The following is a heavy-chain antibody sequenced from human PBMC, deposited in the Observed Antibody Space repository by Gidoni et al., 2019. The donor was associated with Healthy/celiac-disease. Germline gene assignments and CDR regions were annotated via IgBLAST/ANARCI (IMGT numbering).Heavy chain of an antibody. J-gene: IGHJ4*02. CDR2: IIPIFGTA. D-gene: IGHD3-22*01. CDR3: ARASYYYDSSGYLGAKYYFDY. V-gene: IGHV1-69*06. CDR1: GGTFSSYA. Sequence: QVQLVQSGAEVKKPGSSVQVSCKASGGTFSSYAISWVRQAPGQGLEWMGGIIPIFGTANYAQKFQGRVTITADKSTSTAYMELSSLRSEDTAVYYCARASYYYDSSGYLGAKYYFDYWGQGTLVTVSS.